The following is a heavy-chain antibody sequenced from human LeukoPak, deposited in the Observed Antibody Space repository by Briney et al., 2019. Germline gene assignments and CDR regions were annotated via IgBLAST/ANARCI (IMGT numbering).Heavy chain of an antibody. CDR1: GGSFSGYY. V-gene: IGHV4-34*01. D-gene: IGHD3-22*01. CDR2: INHSGST. CDR3: ARLRGITMIVVKAFDI. Sequence: SDTLSLTCAVYGGSFSGYYWSWIRQPPGKGLEWIGEINHSGSTNYNPSLKSRVTISVDTSKNQFSLKLSSVTAADTAVYYCARLRGITMIVVKAFDIWGQGTMVTVSS. J-gene: IGHJ3*02.